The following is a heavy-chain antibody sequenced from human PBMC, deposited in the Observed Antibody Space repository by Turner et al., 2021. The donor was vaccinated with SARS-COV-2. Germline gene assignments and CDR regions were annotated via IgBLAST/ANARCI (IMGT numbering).Heavy chain of an antibody. CDR1: GGTFSSYV. J-gene: IGHJ6*02. V-gene: IGHV1-69*01. CDR2: IIPILGTA. D-gene: IGHD5-18*01. Sequence: QVQLVQSGAEVKKPGSSVKVSCKASGGTFSSYVISWVRQAPGQGLEWMGGIIPILGTANYAQKFQGRVTITADESTSTAYMELSSLRSEDTAVYYCARSRYTYGSYYYYGMDVWGQGTTVTVSS. CDR3: ARSRYTYGSYYYYGMDV.